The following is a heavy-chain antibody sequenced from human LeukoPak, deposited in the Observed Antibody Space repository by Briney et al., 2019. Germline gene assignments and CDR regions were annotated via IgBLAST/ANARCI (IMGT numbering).Heavy chain of an antibody. Sequence: SETLSLTCTVSGGSISSYYWSWIRQPPGKGLEWIGYIYTRGSTNYNPPLKSRVTISVDTSKNQFSLKLTSVTAADTAVYYCARGGDYYDSSGYYSGFDYWGQGTLVTVSS. D-gene: IGHD3-22*01. J-gene: IGHJ4*02. CDR1: GGSISSYY. V-gene: IGHV4-4*09. CDR3: ARGGDYYDSSGYYSGFDY. CDR2: IYTRGST.